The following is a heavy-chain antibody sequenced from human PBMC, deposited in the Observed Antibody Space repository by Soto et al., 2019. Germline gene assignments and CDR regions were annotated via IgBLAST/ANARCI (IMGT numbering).Heavy chain of an antibody. CDR2: ISSSSSTI. J-gene: IGHJ6*02. Sequence: EVQLVESGGGLVQPGGSLRLSCAASGFTFSSYSMNWVRQAPGKGLEWVSYISSSSSTIYYADSVKGRFTISRDNAKNSLYLQMNSLRDEDTAVYYCARDRLTIFGVVIEDYYYYGMDVWGQGTTVTVSS. D-gene: IGHD3-3*01. CDR3: ARDRLTIFGVVIEDYYYYGMDV. CDR1: GFTFSSYS. V-gene: IGHV3-48*02.